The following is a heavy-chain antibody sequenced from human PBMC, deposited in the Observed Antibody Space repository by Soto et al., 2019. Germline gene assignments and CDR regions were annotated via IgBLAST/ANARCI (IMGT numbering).Heavy chain of an antibody. CDR1: GFSFSTYG. V-gene: IGHV3-33*06. D-gene: IGHD6-13*01. CDR3: VKAGGGSSWFWDDH. Sequence: QVQLVESGGGVVQPGRSLRLSCAASGFSFSTYGMHWVRQAPGKGLEWVAVIWNDGSYKDYSDSVRGRFTISRDNSKKTLALQMDSLKLDDTGIYYCVKAGGGSSWFWDDHGGPGTLVTVSS. J-gene: IGHJ4*02. CDR2: IWNDGSYK.